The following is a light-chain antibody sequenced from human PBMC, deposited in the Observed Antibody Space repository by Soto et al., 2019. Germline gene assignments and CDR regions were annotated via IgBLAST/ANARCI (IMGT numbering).Light chain of an antibody. V-gene: IGLV1-44*01. CDR3: TSYTNRYTYV. J-gene: IGLJ1*01. CDR2: NVS. CDR1: SSHIGSNT. Sequence: QSVLTQPPSASGTPGQRVIISCSGSSSHIGSNTVNWYQQLPGTAPKLMIYNVSNRPSGVSNRFSGSKSGNTASLTISGLQAEDEADYYCTSYTNRYTYVFGTGTKVTVL.